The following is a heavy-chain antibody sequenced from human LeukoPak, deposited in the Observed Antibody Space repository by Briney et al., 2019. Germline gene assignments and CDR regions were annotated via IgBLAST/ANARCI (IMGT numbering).Heavy chain of an antibody. CDR1: GFTISNNY. CDR3: ARDTWAYYMDV. V-gene: IGHV3-53*01. CDR2: IYSGGST. Sequence: PGGSLRLSCAASGFTISNNYMNWVRQAPGRGLEWVSVIYSGGSTYYADSVKGRFTISRDNSKNTLYLQMNSLRAEDTAVYYCARDTWAYYMDVWGKGTTVTISS. J-gene: IGHJ6*03. D-gene: IGHD2/OR15-2a*01.